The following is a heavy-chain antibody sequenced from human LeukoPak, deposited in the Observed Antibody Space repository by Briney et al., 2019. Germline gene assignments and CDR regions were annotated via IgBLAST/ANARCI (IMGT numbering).Heavy chain of an antibody. Sequence: PGGSLRLSCAASGFIVSNNYMNWVRQAPGKGLEWVSVIHSGGSTYYADSVKGRFTISRDNSKNTVNLQMNDLRAEGTAVYYCARSWDARLNFDYWGQGTLVTVSS. V-gene: IGHV3-66*02. CDR1: GFIVSNNY. CDR3: ARSWDARLNFDY. CDR2: IHSGGST. J-gene: IGHJ4*02. D-gene: IGHD1-26*01.